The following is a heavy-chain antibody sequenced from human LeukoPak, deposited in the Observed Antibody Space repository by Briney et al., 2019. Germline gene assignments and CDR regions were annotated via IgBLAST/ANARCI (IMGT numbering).Heavy chain of an antibody. V-gene: IGHV3-21*01. CDR1: GFTFSSYS. Sequence: PGGSLRLSCAASGFTFSSYSMNWVRQAPGKGLEWVSSISSSSSYIYYADSVKGRSTTSRDNAKNSLYLQMNSLRAEDTAVYYCARDTVIGGFGSHPPPWGQGTLVTVSS. CDR3: ARDTVIGGFGSHPPP. D-gene: IGHD3-10*01. CDR2: ISSSSSYI. J-gene: IGHJ4*02.